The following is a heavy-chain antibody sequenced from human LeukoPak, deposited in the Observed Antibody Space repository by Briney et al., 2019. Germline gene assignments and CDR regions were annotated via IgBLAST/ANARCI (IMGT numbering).Heavy chain of an antibody. D-gene: IGHD5-18*01. Sequence: SVKVSCKASGGTFSSYAISWVRQVPGQGLEWMGGIIPIFGTANYAQKFQGRVTITTDESTSTAYMELSSLRSEDTAVYYCARDLGGEYSYGYGYWGQGTLVTVSS. CDR1: GGTFSSYA. V-gene: IGHV1-69*05. CDR2: IIPIFGTA. J-gene: IGHJ4*02. CDR3: ARDLGGEYSYGYGY.